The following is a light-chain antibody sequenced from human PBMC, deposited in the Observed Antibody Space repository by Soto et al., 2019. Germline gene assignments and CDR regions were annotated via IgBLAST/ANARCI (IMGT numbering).Light chain of an antibody. Sequence: EIVLTQSPATLSLSPGERATLSCRASQSVSSYLAWYQQKPGQPPRLLIYDASNRATGIPARFSGSGSGTEFTLTISSLQSEDFAVYYCQQYNNWPPNTFGQGTKLEIK. J-gene: IGKJ2*01. CDR2: DAS. CDR1: QSVSSY. CDR3: QQYNNWPPNT. V-gene: IGKV3-15*01.